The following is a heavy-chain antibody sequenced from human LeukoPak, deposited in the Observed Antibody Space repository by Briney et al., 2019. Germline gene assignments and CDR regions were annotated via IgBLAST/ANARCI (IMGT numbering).Heavy chain of an antibody. V-gene: IGHV3-23*01. J-gene: IGHJ5*02. D-gene: IGHD1-26*01. CDR1: GFTFNSYA. CDR3: AKGARELPTLNWFDP. Sequence: PGGSLRLSCAASGFTFNSYAMSWVRQAPGKGLEWVSAISGSGGSTYYADSVKGRSTISRDNFKNTVYLQMNSLRAADTAVYYCAKGARELPTLNWFDPWGQGTLVSVSS. CDR2: ISGSGGST.